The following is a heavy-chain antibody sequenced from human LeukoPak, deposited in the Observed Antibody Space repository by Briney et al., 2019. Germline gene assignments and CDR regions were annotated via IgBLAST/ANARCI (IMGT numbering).Heavy chain of an antibody. J-gene: IGHJ4*02. Sequence: ASVKVSCKASGYTFTGYYMHWVRQAPGQGLEWMGWINPNSGGTNYAQKFQGWVTMTRDTSISTAYMELSRLRSDDTAVYYCARGESYSSSWLVYWGQGTLVTVSS. CDR3: ARGESYSSSWLVY. CDR2: INPNSGGT. CDR1: GYTFTGYY. D-gene: IGHD6-13*01. V-gene: IGHV1-2*04.